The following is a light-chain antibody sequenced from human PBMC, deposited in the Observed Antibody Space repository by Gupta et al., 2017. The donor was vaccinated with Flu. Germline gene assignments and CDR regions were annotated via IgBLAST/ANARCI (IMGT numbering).Light chain of an antibody. Sequence: GSPGQSITISCTGTSSDIGGYNYVSWYQKHPGRAPKLMIFEVSNRPSGVSNRFSGSKSDNTASLTISGLQAEDEADYYCSPYTTSYTLVFGG. CDR1: SSDIGGYNY. J-gene: IGLJ2*01. V-gene: IGLV2-14*01. CDR2: EVS. CDR3: SPYTTSYTLV.